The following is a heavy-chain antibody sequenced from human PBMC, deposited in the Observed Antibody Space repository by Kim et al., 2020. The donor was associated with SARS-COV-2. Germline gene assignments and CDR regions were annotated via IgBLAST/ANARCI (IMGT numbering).Heavy chain of an antibody. D-gene: IGHD3-3*01. CDR3: VRDWVNLARSVSIDY. CDR2: IKQDGSEK. J-gene: IGHJ4*02. CDR1: GFRFSNYW. Sequence: GGSLRLSCAASGFRFSNYWMSWVRQAPGKGLEWVAYIKQDGSEKYYVDSVKGRFAISRDNTENSLYLQMNSLRAEDTAVYYCVRDWVNLARSVSIDYWGQRTLVTVSS. V-gene: IGHV3-7*01.